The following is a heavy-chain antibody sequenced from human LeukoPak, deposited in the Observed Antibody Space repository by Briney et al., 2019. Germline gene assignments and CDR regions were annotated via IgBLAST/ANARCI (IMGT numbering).Heavy chain of an antibody. CDR3: ARHLVGATQHLDY. D-gene: IGHD1-26*01. V-gene: IGHV1-69*05. Sequence: ASVKVSCKASGGTFSSYAISWVRQAPGQGLEWMGRIIPIFGTANYAQKFQGRVTITTDESTSTAYMKLSSLRSEDTAVYYCARHLVGATQHLDYWGQGTLVTVSS. CDR1: GGTFSSYA. J-gene: IGHJ4*02. CDR2: IIPIFGTA.